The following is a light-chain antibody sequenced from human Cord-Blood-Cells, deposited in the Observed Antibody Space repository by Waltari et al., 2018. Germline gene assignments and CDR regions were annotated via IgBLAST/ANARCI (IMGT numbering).Light chain of an antibody. V-gene: IGLV3-19*01. CDR3: NSRDISGNHLV. CDR1: SLISDY. CDR2: GKN. J-gene: IGLJ3*02. Sequence: SSELTQDHAVSVALGQTVRIPCQGDSLISDYASCYQQKPGQAPVLVIYGKNNRPSGSPDRFSGASSGNTASLTITGAQAEDEADYYCNSRDISGNHLVFGGGTKLTVL.